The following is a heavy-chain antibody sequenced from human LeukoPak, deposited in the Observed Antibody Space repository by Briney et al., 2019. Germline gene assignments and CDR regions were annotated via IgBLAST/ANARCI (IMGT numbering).Heavy chain of an antibody. CDR3: ATLAHPDSSLWYLDY. CDR1: AGSISNYY. V-gene: IGHV4-59*01. J-gene: IGHJ4*02. Sequence: PSETLSLTCTVAAGSISNYYWRWIRQPPGKGLEWIGYIYYSGSTNYNPSLKSRVTISVDTSKNQFSLNLTSVTAADRALYFCATLAHPDSSLWYLDYWGQGTLVTVSS. D-gene: IGHD3-22*01. CDR2: IYYSGST.